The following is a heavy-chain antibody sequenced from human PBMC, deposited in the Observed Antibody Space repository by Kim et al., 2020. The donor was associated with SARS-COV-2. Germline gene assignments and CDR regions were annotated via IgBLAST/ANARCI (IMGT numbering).Heavy chain of an antibody. CDR1: NGVA. D-gene: IGHD3-22*01. V-gene: IGHV2-5*02. CDR2: IYWDDDK. CDR3: AHSSAYPYYYGMDV. J-gene: IGHJ6*02. Sequence: NGVAGGWIRQPPGKALEWLALIYWDDDKRYSPSLQSRLTITKDTSKNHVVLTMANLDPVDTATYYCAHSSAYPYYYGMDVWGQGTTVTVSS.